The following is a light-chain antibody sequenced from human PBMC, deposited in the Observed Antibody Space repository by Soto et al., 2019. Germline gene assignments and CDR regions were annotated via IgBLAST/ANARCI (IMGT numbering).Light chain of an antibody. V-gene: IGKV1-27*01. CDR1: QGISNY. CDR3: QKYNSAHL. Sequence: DIQMTQSPSSLSASVGDSVTITCRASQGISNYLAWYQQKPGKVPKLLIYAASTLQSGVPSRFSGSGSGTDFTLTISSLQPEDVATYYCQKYNSAHLFGGGTKGEIK. J-gene: IGKJ4*01. CDR2: AAS.